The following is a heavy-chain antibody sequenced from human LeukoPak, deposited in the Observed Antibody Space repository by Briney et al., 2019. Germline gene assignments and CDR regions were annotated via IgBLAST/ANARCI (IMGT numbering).Heavy chain of an antibody. V-gene: IGHV1-18*01. CDR1: GYTFTSYG. CDR2: ISAYNGNT. D-gene: IGHD3-22*01. Sequence: ASVKVSCKASGYTFTSYGISWVRQAPGQGLEWMGWISAYNGNTNYAQKLQGRVTMTTDTSTSTAYLELRSLRSDDTAVYYCARDGKPYYYDSSGYYREAFDIWGQGTMVTVSS. CDR3: ARDGKPYYYDSSGYYREAFDI. J-gene: IGHJ3*02.